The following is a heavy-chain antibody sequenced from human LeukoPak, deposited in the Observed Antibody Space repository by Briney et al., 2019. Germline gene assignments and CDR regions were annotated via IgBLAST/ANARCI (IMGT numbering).Heavy chain of an antibody. CDR2: INHSGST. D-gene: IGHD3-22*01. V-gene: IGHV4-34*01. CDR3: ARGLRKIFYYDSSGPFDY. CDR1: GGSFSGYY. J-gene: IGHJ4*02. Sequence: PSETLSLTCAVYGGSFSGYYWSWIRQPPGKGLEWIGEINHSGSTNYNPSLKSRVTISVDTSKNQFSLKLSSVTAADTAVYYCARGLRKIFYYDSSGPFDYWGQGALVTVSS.